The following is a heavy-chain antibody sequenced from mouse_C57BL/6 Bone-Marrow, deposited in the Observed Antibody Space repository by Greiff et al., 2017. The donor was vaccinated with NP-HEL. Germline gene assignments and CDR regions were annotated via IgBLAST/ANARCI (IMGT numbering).Heavy chain of an antibody. D-gene: IGHD2-3*01. CDR3: TRVYDGYPLSMDY. J-gene: IGHJ4*01. CDR2: ISSGGDYI. CDR1: GFTFSSYA. V-gene: IGHV5-9-1*02. Sequence: EVQGVESGEGLVKPGGSLKLSCAASGFTFSSYAMSWVRQTPEKRLEWVAYISSGGDYIYYADTVKGRFTISRDNARNTLYLQMSSLKSEDTAMYYCTRVYDGYPLSMDYWGQGTSVTVSS.